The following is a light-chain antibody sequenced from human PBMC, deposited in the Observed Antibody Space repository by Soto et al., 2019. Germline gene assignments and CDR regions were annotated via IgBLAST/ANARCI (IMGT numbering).Light chain of an antibody. CDR1: RSVSSN. Sequence: EIVLTQSPATLSVSPGESATLSCRASRSVSSNLARYQQKPGQYPRLHIYFASTRATGVPARFSGSGSGTEFTLTISSLQSEDFAVYFCQQFQDWPPLTFGGGTKVEIK. J-gene: IGKJ4*01. CDR3: QQFQDWPPLT. CDR2: FAS. V-gene: IGKV3-15*01.